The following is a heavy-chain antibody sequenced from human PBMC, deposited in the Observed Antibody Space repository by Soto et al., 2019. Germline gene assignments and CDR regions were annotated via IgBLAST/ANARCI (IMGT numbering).Heavy chain of an antibody. Sequence: ASVKVSCKASGYTFSGFYMHWVRQAPGQGLEWMGWINPNSGGTKSAEKFQGRVTMTRDTSISTAYMGLSRLTSDDTAVYYSASAAVTGTAGLDFWGQGPQVTVSS. CDR1: GYTFSGFY. CDR2: INPNSGGT. J-gene: IGHJ4*02. D-gene: IGHD6-19*01. CDR3: ASAAVTGTAGLDF. V-gene: IGHV1-2*02.